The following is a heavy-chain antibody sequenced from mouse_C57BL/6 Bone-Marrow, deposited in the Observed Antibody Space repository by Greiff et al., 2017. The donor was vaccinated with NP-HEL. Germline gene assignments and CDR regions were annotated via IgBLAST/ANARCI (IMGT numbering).Heavy chain of an antibody. CDR1: GYAFSSYW. V-gene: IGHV1-80*01. D-gene: IGHD2-3*01. CDR3: ARLQGWLLFYAMDY. J-gene: IGHJ4*01. CDR2: IYPGDGET. Sequence: QVQLQQSGAELVKPGASVKISCKASGYAFSSYWMNWVKQRPGKGLEWIGQIYPGDGETNYNGKFKGKATLTADKSSSTAYMQLSSLTSEDSAVYFCARLQGWLLFYAMDYWGQGTSVTVSS.